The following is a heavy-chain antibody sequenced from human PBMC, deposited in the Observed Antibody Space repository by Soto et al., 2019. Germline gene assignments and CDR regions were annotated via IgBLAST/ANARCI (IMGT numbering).Heavy chain of an antibody. CDR2: ISAYNGST. D-gene: IGHD3-3*01. CDR1: GYTFTSYG. CDR3: ARDRDYDFWSGYFPFDP. J-gene: IGHJ5*02. Sequence: GASVKVSCKASGYTFTSYGISWVRQAPGQGLEWMGWISAYNGSTNYAQKLQGRVTMTTDTSTSTAYMELRSLRSDDTAVYYCARDRDYDFWSGYFPFDPWGQGTLVTVSS. V-gene: IGHV1-18*01.